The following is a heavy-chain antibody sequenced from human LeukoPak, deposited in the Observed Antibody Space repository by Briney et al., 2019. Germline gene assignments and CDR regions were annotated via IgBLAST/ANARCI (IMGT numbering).Heavy chain of an antibody. Sequence: GASVKVPCKASGGTFSSYAMHWVRQAPGQRLEWMGWINAGNGNTKYSQKFQGRVTITRDTSASTAYMELSSLRSEDTAVYYCARVGVAGTTYVFDYWGQGTLVTVSS. J-gene: IGHJ4*02. CDR3: ARVGVAGTTYVFDY. D-gene: IGHD3-3*01. CDR2: INAGNGNT. V-gene: IGHV1-3*01. CDR1: GGTFSSYA.